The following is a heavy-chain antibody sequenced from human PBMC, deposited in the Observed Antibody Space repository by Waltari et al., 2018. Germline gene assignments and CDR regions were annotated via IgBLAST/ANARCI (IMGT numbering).Heavy chain of an antibody. CDR3: ARGKRITMVRGVDAFDT. J-gene: IGHJ3*02. V-gene: IGHV4-34*01. D-gene: IGHD3-10*01. Sequence: QVQLQQWGAGLLKPSETLSLTCAVYGGSFSGYYWSWIRQPPGKGLEWIGEINHSGSTNYNPSLKSRVTISVDTSKNQFSLKLSSVTAADTAVYYCARGKRITMVRGVDAFDTWGQGTMVTVSS. CDR1: GGSFSGYY. CDR2: INHSGST.